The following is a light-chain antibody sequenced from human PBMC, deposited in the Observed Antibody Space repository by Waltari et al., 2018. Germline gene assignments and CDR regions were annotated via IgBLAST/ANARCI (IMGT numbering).Light chain of an antibody. CDR3: QQYYRSRT. Sequence: DIVMTQSPDSLAVSLGERATIDCKSSQSVFYRSDKKNYLAWYQHKPGQPPKLLFYWASTRESGVPARFSASGSGTDFTLTINNLQAEDVAVYYCQQYYRSRTFGQGTKVEIK. V-gene: IGKV4-1*01. CDR2: WAS. CDR1: QSVFYRSDKKNY. J-gene: IGKJ1*01.